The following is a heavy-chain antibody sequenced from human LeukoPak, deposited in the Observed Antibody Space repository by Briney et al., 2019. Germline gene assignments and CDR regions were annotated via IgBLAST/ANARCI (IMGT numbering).Heavy chain of an antibody. D-gene: IGHD5-18*01. J-gene: IGHJ4*02. Sequence: SETLSLTCTVSGGSISSSSYYWGWIRQPPGKGLEWIGSIYYSGSTNYNPSLKSRVTISVDTSKNQFSLKLSSVTAADTAVYYCARSVYSYGQFDYWGQGTLVTVSS. CDR2: IYYSGST. CDR3: ARSVYSYGQFDY. CDR1: GGSISSSSYY. V-gene: IGHV4-39*07.